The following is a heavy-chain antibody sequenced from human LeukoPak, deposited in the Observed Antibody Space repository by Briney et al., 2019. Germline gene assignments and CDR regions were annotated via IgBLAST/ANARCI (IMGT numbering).Heavy chain of an antibody. V-gene: IGHV3-30*04. CDR3: ARDLLSFLVVVVAATPYFDY. Sequence: GRSLRLSCAASGFTFSSYAMHWVGQAPGKGLEWVAVISYDGSNKYYADSVKGRFTISRDNSKNTLYLQMNSLRAEDTAVYYCARDLLSFLVVVVAATPYFDYWGQGTLVTVSS. CDR2: ISYDGSNK. CDR1: GFTFSSYA. D-gene: IGHD2-15*01. J-gene: IGHJ4*02.